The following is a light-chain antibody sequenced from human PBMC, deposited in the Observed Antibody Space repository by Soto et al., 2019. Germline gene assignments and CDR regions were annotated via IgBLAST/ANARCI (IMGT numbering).Light chain of an antibody. CDR3: QQRSNWPPWT. CDR1: QSVGNN. V-gene: IGKV3-11*01. Sequence: EIGMTQSPATLSVSQGERTTLSCRASQSVGNNLAWYQQKPGQAPRLLIYDASNRATGIPARFSDSGSGTDFTLTISSLEPEDFAVYYCQQRSNWPPWTFGQGTKVDIK. J-gene: IGKJ1*01. CDR2: DAS.